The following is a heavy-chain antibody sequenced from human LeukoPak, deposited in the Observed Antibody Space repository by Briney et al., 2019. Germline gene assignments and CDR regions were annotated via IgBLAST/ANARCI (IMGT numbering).Heavy chain of an antibody. D-gene: IGHD6-13*01. J-gene: IGHJ4*02. Sequence: PSETLSLTCTVSSGSISSSSYYWGWIRQPPGKGLEWIGSIYYSGSTYYNPSLKSRVTISVDTSKNQFSLKLSSVTAADTAVYYCARYHSRNPKRNDYWGQGTLVTVSS. CDR2: IYYSGST. CDR1: SGSISSSSYY. V-gene: IGHV4-39*01. CDR3: ARYHSRNPKRNDY.